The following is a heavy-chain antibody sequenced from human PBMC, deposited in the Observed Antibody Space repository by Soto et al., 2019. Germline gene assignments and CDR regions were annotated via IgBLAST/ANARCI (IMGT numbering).Heavy chain of an antibody. CDR3: AKRSTISGYGDYYYYGMDA. J-gene: IGHJ6*02. V-gene: IGHV3-30*18. D-gene: IGHD3-3*01. Sequence: VHLVESGGGVVQPGRSLRLSCAASGFTFKNYGMHWVRQAPGKGLEWVAVISHDGGTKHYADSVKGRFTIFRDDSKNTVSLQMTSLRPDDTAVYYCAKRSTISGYGDYYYYGMDAWGQGTRVIVSS. CDR1: GFTFKNYG. CDR2: ISHDGGTK.